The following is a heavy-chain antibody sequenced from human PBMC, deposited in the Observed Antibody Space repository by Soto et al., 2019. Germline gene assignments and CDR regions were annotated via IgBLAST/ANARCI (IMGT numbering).Heavy chain of an antibody. J-gene: IGHJ4*02. CDR3: ARSPGYSYGAY. CDR2: INACNGNT. D-gene: IGHD5-18*01. Sequence: ASVKVSCKASGYTFTSYAMHWVRQAPGQRLEWMGWINACNGNTKYSQKFQGRVTITRDTSASTAYMELSSLRSEDTAVYYCARSPGYSYGAYWGQGTLVTVSS. CDR1: GYTFTSYA. V-gene: IGHV1-3*01.